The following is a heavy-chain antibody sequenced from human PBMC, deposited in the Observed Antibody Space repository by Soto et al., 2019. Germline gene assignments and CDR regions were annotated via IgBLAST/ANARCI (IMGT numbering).Heavy chain of an antibody. CDR2: IYRTGST. Sequence: PSETLSLTCPFSVVSFSNNNWWTWVRQPPGQGLEWIGEIYRTGSTNYNPSLKSRVTISLDKSEDQFSLKVTSLTAADTAVYYCASRDPGTSVDYWGQGTLVTVSS. CDR1: VVSFSNNNW. D-gene: IGHD1-7*01. CDR3: ASRDPGTSVDY. V-gene: IGHV4-4*02. J-gene: IGHJ4*02.